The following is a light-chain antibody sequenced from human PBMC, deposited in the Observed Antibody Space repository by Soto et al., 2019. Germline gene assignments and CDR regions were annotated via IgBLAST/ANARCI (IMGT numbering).Light chain of an antibody. Sequence: QSVLTQPPSVSAAPGQKVTISCSGSSSNIGNNYVSWYQQLPGTAPQLLIYDNDKRPSGIPDRFSGSKSGTSATLGITGLQTGDDADYYCGTWDGSLNTQIFGGGTKLTVL. CDR1: SSNIGNNY. CDR3: GTWDGSLNTQI. J-gene: IGLJ2*01. V-gene: IGLV1-51*01. CDR2: DND.